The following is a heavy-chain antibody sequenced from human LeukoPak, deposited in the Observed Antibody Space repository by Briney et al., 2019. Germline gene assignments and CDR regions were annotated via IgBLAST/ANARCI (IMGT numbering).Heavy chain of an antibody. V-gene: IGHV1-69*06. CDR3: ARIEGEYGVLVY. CDR2: IIPIFGTP. D-gene: IGHD4-17*01. J-gene: IGHJ4*02. Sequence: ASVKVSCKASGGTFNTYAINWVRQAPEQGLEWMGRIIPIFGTPHYAQKFQGRVTITADRSTSTAYMGLSSLKADDTAVYYCARIEGEYGVLVYWGQGTLVTVSS. CDR1: GGTFNTYA.